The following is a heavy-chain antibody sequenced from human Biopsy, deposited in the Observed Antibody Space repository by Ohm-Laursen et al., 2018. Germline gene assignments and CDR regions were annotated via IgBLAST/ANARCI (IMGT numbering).Heavy chain of an antibody. J-gene: IGHJ3*01. CDR2: ISGSSNT. CDR3: ASVVLGPTNDAFDL. CDR1: GGSFSGYY. D-gene: IGHD3-22*01. Sequence: GTLSLTCTVSGGSFSGYYWSWIRQPPGKGLEWIGYISGSSNTNYNPSLKSRVTLSTDTSETQFSLRLSSVTAADTAVYYCASVVLGPTNDAFDLWGQGTMVVVSS. V-gene: IGHV4-59*08.